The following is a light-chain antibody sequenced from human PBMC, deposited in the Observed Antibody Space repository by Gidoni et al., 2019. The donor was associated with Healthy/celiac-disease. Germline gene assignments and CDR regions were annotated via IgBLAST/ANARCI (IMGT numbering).Light chain of an antibody. CDR1: QSISSW. V-gene: IGKV1-5*03. CDR2: KAS. Sequence: DSQMTQSPSTLSASVGDSVTITCRASQSISSWLAWYQQNPGKAPKLLLYKASSLESGVPSRFSGSGSGTEFTLTISSLQPDDFATYYCQQYNSYPLTFGGGTKVEIK. J-gene: IGKJ4*01. CDR3: QQYNSYPLT.